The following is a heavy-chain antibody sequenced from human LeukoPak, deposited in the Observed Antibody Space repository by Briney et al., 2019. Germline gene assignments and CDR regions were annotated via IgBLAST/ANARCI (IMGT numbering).Heavy chain of an antibody. CDR2: ISAYNGNT. CDR3: ARDCSSTSCYTTIDY. J-gene: IGHJ4*02. Sequence: GASVKVSCKASGYTFTSYGISWVRQAPGQGLGWMGWISAYNGNTNYAQKLQGRVTMTTDTSTSTAYMELRSLRPDDTAVYYCARDCSSTSCYTTIDYWGQGTLVTVSS. V-gene: IGHV1-18*01. D-gene: IGHD2-2*02. CDR1: GYTFTSYG.